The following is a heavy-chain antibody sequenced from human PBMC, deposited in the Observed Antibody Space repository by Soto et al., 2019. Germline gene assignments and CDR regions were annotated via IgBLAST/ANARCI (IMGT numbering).Heavy chain of an antibody. CDR1: GFTFSSYG. CDR2: ITYDGSNK. Sequence: QVQLVESGGGVVQPGRSLRLSCAASGFTFSSYGMHWVRQAPGKGLEWVAVITYDGSNKYYADSVKGRFTISRDNSKKTLYLQMNGQRAGDRAVYYCAKGRQRYICYYFRDFDFHYWGQGTLVTVSS. CDR3: AKGRQRYICYYFRDFDFHY. V-gene: IGHV3-30*18. J-gene: IGHJ4*02. D-gene: IGHD3-10*02.